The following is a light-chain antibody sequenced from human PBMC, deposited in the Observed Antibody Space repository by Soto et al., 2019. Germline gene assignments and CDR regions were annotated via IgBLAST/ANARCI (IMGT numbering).Light chain of an antibody. J-gene: IGKJ1*01. V-gene: IGKV1-5*03. CDR1: QSVNTW. CDR2: DGS. CDR3: QQHKTYSRT. Sequence: DIQMTQSTSTLSASVGDRVTISCRASQSVNTWLAWYQQKPGEAPKLLIYDGSTLTRGVPSRFSGSGSGTEFTLTISSLQPGDFATFYCQQHKTYSRTFGQGTKVEVK.